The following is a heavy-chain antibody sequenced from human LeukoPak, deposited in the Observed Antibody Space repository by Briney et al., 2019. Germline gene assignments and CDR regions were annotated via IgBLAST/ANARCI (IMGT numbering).Heavy chain of an antibody. CDR3: TTVGTTSPIAEEYFEY. CDR1: GFTFDNAW. CDR2: VKSKTDGGTT. J-gene: IGHJ4*02. D-gene: IGHD1-26*01. Sequence: GGSLRLSCAASGFTFDNAWMNWVRQAPGKGLEWVGRVKSKTDGGTTDYAAPVKGRFTISRDDSENTLFLQLNSLKTEDTALYYCTTVGTTSPIAEEYFEYWGQGTLVTVSS. V-gene: IGHV3-15*01.